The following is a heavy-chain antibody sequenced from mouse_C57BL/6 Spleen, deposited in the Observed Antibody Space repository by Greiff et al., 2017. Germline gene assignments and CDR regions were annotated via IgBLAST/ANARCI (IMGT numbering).Heavy chain of an antibody. D-gene: IGHD1-1*01. CDR1: GYAFSSYW. J-gene: IGHJ2*01. CDR2: IYPGDGDT. CDR3: ARDGTTVVARD. V-gene: IGHV1-80*01. Sequence: VQLQQSGAELVKPGASVKISCKASGYAFSSYWMNWVKQRPGKGLEWIGQIYPGDGDTNYNGKFKGKATLTADKSSSTAYMQLSSLTSEDSAVYYCARDGTTVVARDWGQGTTLTVSS.